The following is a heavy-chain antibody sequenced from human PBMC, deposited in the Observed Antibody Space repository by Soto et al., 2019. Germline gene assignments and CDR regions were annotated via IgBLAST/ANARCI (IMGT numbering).Heavy chain of an antibody. D-gene: IGHD4-4*01. J-gene: IGHJ4*02. Sequence: GAAGKVSSKASFNTLTSFGISWVRQASGRGHEWMGWSNANTGNTNYAQKLQGRVSVTTDTSTGTAFMELKSLRSDDTAIYYCARELAYTRQYWGKGTLGTGSS. CDR1: FNTLTSFG. V-gene: IGHV1-18*01. CDR3: ARELAYTRQY. CDR2: SNANTGNT.